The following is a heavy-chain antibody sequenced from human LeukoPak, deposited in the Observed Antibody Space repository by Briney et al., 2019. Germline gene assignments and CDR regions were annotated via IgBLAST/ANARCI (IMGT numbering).Heavy chain of an antibody. J-gene: IGHJ4*02. CDR2: ISSSGSTI. Sequence: PGGSLRLSCAASGFTFSDYYMSWIRQAPGKGLEWVSYISSSGSTIYYADSVKGRFTISRDNAKNSLYLQMNSLRAEDTAVYYCARGGVRLLWFGEDTEGDYFDYWGQGTLVTVSS. CDR3: ARGGVRLLWFGEDTEGDYFDY. CDR1: GFTFSDYY. D-gene: IGHD3-10*01. V-gene: IGHV3-11*04.